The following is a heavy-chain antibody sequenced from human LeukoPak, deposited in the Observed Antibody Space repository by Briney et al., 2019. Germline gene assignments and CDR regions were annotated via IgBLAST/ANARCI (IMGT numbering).Heavy chain of an antibody. CDR2: IFYSGTT. Sequence: SETLSLTCSVSGDSISTTTFYWGWIRQSPGKGLEWIGSIFYSGTTYYTPSLKSRVTLSLDTSKNQFSLRLTSVTAADTAVYFCARQIAVVEPTDPNWFDSWGQGIPVTVSS. J-gene: IGHJ5*01. CDR1: GDSISTTTFY. D-gene: IGHD2-21*01. V-gene: IGHV4-39*07. CDR3: ARQIAVVEPTDPNWFDS.